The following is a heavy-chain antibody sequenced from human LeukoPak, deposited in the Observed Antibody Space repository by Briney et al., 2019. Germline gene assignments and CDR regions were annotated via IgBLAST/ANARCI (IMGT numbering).Heavy chain of an antibody. V-gene: IGHV3-30*18. Sequence: GGSLRLSCAASGLTFSSYGMHWVRQAPGKGLEWVAVISYDGSNKYYADSVKGRFTISRDNSKNTLYLQMNSLRAEDTAVYYCAKDVRAAAGAKTYFDYWGQGTLVTVSS. CDR1: GLTFSSYG. CDR2: ISYDGSNK. J-gene: IGHJ4*02. CDR3: AKDVRAAAGAKTYFDY. D-gene: IGHD6-13*01.